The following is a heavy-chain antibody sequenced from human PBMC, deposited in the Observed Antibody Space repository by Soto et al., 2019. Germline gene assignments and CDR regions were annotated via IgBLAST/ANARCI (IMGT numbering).Heavy chain of an antibody. J-gene: IGHJ4*02. CDR1: GYSFTSYW. CDR2: IDPSDSYT. V-gene: IGHV5-10-1*01. Sequence: GESLKISCKGSGYSFTSYWISWVRQMPGKGLEWMGRIDPSDSYTNYSPSFQGHVTISADKSISTAYLQWSSLKASDTAMYYCATGVIAAAGLDYWGQGTLVTVS. CDR3: ATGVIAAAGLDY. D-gene: IGHD6-13*01.